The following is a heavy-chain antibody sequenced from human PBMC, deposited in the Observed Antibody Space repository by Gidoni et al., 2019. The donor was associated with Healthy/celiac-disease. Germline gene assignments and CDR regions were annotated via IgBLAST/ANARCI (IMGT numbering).Heavy chain of an antibody. D-gene: IGHD4-17*01. Sequence: QPQLQESGPGLVKPSETLSLTCPVSGGPYSSISYYWGWIRQPPGKGLEWIGSIYYSGSTDYNPSLKSRVTISVDTAKNQFSLKLSSGTAADTAVYYCARTWVYGGPFDYWGQGTLVTVSS. J-gene: IGHJ4*02. CDR1: GGPYSSISYY. CDR3: ARTWVYGGPFDY. V-gene: IGHV4-39*01. CDR2: IYYSGST.